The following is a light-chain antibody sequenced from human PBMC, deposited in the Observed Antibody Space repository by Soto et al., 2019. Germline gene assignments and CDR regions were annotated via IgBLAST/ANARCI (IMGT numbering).Light chain of an antibody. V-gene: IGLV2-14*01. CDR3: SSYTSSTTLEV. J-gene: IGLJ3*02. Sequence: QSALTQPASVSGSPGQSITLSCTGTSSDVGAYNYVSWYQHHPGKAPKLIIYEVSHRPSGVSSRFSGSKSGDTASLTISGLQAEDEAEYYCSSYTSSTTLEVFGGGTKVTVL. CDR2: EVS. CDR1: SSDVGAYNY.